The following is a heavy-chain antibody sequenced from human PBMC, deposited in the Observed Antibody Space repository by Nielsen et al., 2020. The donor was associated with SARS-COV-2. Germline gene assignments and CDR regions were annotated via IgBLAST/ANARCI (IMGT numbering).Heavy chain of an antibody. V-gene: IGHV1-24*01. CDR2: FDPEDGET. Sequence: ASVKVSCKVSGYTLTELSMHWVRQAPGKGLEWMGGFDPEDGETIYAQKFQGRVTMTEDTSTDTAYMELSSLRSEDTAVYYCATVFTLAAMKVIRWFDPWGQGTLVTVSS. CDR1: GYTLTELS. J-gene: IGHJ5*02. CDR3: ATVFTLAAMKVIRWFDP. D-gene: IGHD2-2*01.